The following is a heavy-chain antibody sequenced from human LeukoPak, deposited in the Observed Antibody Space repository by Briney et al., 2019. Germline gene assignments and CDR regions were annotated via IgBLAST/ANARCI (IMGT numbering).Heavy chain of an antibody. CDR3: ATREI. D-gene: IGHD1-26*01. J-gene: IGHJ4*02. CDR2: INHSGST. Sequence: SETLSLTCAVYGGSFSYFYWSWIRQPPGNGLEWIGEINHSGSTNYNPSLKSRVTISVDTSKNQFSLKLASVTAADTAVYYCATREIWGQGTLVTVSS. V-gene: IGHV4-34*01. CDR1: GGSFSYFY.